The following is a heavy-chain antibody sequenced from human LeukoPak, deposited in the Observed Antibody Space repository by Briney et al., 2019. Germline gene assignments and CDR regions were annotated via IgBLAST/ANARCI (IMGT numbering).Heavy chain of an antibody. CDR2: IIPIFGTA. Sequence: SVKVSCKASGGTFSSYAISWVRQAPGQGLEWMGGIIPIFGTANYAQKFQGRVTMTTDISTSTAYMELRSLRSDDTAVYYCARDGHRRYYYDSSGYYRGDYWGQGTLVTVSS. CDR3: ARDGHRRYYYDSSGYYRGDY. CDR1: GGTFSSYA. V-gene: IGHV1-69*05. D-gene: IGHD3-22*01. J-gene: IGHJ4*02.